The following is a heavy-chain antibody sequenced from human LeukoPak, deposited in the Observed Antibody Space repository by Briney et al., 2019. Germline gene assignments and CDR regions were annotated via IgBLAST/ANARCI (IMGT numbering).Heavy chain of an antibody. D-gene: IGHD3-22*01. CDR2: INPNSGGT. V-gene: IGHV1-2*02. CDR3: ARGSSGYYYEAY. J-gene: IGHJ4*02. Sequence: ASVKVSCKASGYTFTGYYMHWVRQAPGQGLEWMGWINPNSGGTNYAQKFQGRVTMTRDTSISTAYMELSRLRSEDTAVYYCARGSSGYYYEAYWGQGTLVTVSS. CDR1: GYTFTGYY.